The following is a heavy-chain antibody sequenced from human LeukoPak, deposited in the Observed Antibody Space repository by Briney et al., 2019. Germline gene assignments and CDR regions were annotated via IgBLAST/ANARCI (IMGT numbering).Heavy chain of an antibody. J-gene: IGHJ4*02. CDR3: ARGSTAPYYYDSSGYYRGAVDY. Sequence: ASVKVSCKASGYTFTTFGISWVRQAPGHVLEWMGWISAYNGNTYYAQKFQGRVTMTTDTYTSTAYMELRRLRSDDTAVYYCARGSTAPYYYDSSGYYRGAVDYWGQGTLVTISS. D-gene: IGHD3-22*01. CDR2: ISAYNGNT. CDR1: GYTFTTFG. V-gene: IGHV1-18*01.